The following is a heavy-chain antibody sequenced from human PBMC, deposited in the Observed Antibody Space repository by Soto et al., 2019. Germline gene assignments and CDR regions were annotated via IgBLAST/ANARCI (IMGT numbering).Heavy chain of an antibody. CDR3: ASTAQGSGWSIDY. CDR2: IYYSGMT. D-gene: IGHD6-19*01. J-gene: IGHJ4*02. V-gene: IGHV4-59*01. Sequence: PSETLSLTCTGSGGSISSDSWTWIRQPAGKGLEYIGRIYYSGMTDYNPSLQSRDTITIDTPQNQFSLILSSVTAADSDVYFWASTAQGSGWSIDYWGQGTLVTVSS. CDR1: GGSISSDS.